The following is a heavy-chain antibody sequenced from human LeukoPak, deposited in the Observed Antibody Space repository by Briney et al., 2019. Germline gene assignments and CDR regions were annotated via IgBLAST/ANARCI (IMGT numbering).Heavy chain of an antibody. CDR1: GYTFIHYY. CDR2: IAPNSGGP. Sequence: ASVTVSFKGSGYTFIHYYIHWVRQAPGQGLEWMGWIAPNSGGPHYTQKFQGSVTMTRDPSISTAYMELSGLTSDATAVYYCARILSTWSEGLFDHWGQGTLVTVSS. D-gene: IGHD6-13*01. V-gene: IGHV1-2*02. J-gene: IGHJ5*02. CDR3: ARILSTWSEGLFDH.